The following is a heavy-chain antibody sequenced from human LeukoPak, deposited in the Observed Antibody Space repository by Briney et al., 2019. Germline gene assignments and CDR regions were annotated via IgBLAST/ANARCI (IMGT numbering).Heavy chain of an antibody. CDR3: ASPTSEADY. J-gene: IGHJ4*02. D-gene: IGHD1-1*01. Sequence: SETLSLTCTVSGGSISSYYWSWIRQPPGKGLEWIGYIYYSGSTYYNPSLKSRVTISVDRSKNQFSLTLTSVTAADTAVYYCASPTSEADYWGQGTLVTVSS. CDR1: GGSISSYY. V-gene: IGHV4-59*12. CDR2: IYYSGST.